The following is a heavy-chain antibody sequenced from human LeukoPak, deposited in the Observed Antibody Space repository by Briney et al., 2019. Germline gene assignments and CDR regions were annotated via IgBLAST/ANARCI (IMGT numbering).Heavy chain of an antibody. D-gene: IGHD6-13*01. CDR3: ARASPLPGYSSTDADY. J-gene: IGHJ4*02. V-gene: IGHV3-23*01. Sequence: PGGSLRLSCAASGFTFSSYAMSWVRQAPGKGLEWVSAMSGSGDSTYYADSVKGRFTISRDNSKNTLYLQMNSLRAEDTAVYYCARASPLPGYSSTDADYWGQGTLVTVSS. CDR1: GFTFSSYA. CDR2: MSGSGDST.